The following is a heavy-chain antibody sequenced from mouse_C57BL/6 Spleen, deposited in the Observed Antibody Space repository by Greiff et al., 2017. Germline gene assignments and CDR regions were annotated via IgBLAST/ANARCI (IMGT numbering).Heavy chain of an antibody. D-gene: IGHD1-1*01. CDR1: GYTFTSYW. V-gene: IGHV1-50*01. CDR3: ARLLHY. CDR2: IDPSDSYT. J-gene: IGHJ2*01. Sequence: VQLQQPGAELVKPGASVKLSCKASGYTFTSYWMQWVKQRPGQGLEWIGEIDPSDSYTNYNQKFKGKATLTVDTSSSTAYMQLSSLTSEDSAVYYCARLLHYWGQGTTRTVSS.